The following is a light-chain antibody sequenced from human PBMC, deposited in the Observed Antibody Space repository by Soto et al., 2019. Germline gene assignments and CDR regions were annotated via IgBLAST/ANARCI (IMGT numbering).Light chain of an antibody. CDR1: SSNIGAGYD. V-gene: IGLV1-40*01. CDR2: GNS. J-gene: IGLJ2*01. CDR3: HSYDSSLSGLL. Sequence: QSVLTQPPSVSGAPGQRVTISCTGSSSNIGAGYDVHWYQQPPGTAPKLLIYGNSNRPSGVPDRFSGSKSGTSASLAITGLQAEDEADYYCHSYDSSLSGLLFGGGTKVTVL.